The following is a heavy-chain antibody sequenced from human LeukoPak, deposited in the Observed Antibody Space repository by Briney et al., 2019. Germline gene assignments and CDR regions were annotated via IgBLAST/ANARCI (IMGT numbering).Heavy chain of an antibody. J-gene: IGHJ5*02. CDR3: ATSGEKSVTTQAP. V-gene: IGHV3-7*01. CDR2: IKQDGSEK. D-gene: IGHD4-11*01. CDR1: GFTFSSYW. Sequence: PGGSLRLSCAASGFTFSSYWMSWVRQAPGKGLEWVANIKQDGSEKYYVDSVKGRFTISRDNAKNSLFLQMSSLRAEDTAVYYCATSGEKSVTTQAPGGQGTLLTVPS.